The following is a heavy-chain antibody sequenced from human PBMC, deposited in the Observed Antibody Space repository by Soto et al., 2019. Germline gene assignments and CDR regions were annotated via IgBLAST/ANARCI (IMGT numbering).Heavy chain of an antibody. CDR1: GFTFSTYW. V-gene: IGHV3-74*01. D-gene: IGHD2-15*01. CDR3: GRGFSGGSCYSTT. Sequence: EVQLVESGGGLVQPGGSLRLSCAASGFTFSTYWMHWVRQAPGKGLVWVSRINSDGSSISYADSVKGRFTISRDNAKNTLYLQMNSLRAEDTAVYYCGRGFSGGSCYSTTWGQGTLVTVSS. J-gene: IGHJ5*02. CDR2: INSDGSSI.